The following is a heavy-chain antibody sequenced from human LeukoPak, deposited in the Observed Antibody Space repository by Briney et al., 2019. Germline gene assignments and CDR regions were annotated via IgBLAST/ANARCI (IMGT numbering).Heavy chain of an antibody. D-gene: IGHD3-3*01. V-gene: IGHV1-2*02. CDR2: INPNSGGT. Sequence: GASVKVSCKASGYTFTGYYMHWVRQAPGQGLEWMGWINPNSGGTNCAQKFQGRVTMTRDTSINTAYMELSSLRFDDTAVYYCARGFTTGFWSGYYMDVWGKGTTVTVSS. CDR1: GYTFTGYY. CDR3: ARGFTTGFWSGYYMDV. J-gene: IGHJ6*03.